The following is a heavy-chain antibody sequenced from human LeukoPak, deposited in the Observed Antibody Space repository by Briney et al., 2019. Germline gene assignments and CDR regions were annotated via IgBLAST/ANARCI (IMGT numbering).Heavy chain of an antibody. CDR1: GFTFSSNW. J-gene: IGHJ4*02. D-gene: IGHD2-15*01. V-gene: IGHV3-7*05. Sequence: PGGSLRLSCAASGFTFSSNWMTWFRQAPGKGLEWVANIKQDGSAKYYVDSVKGRFTISRDNAKNSLFLQMNSLRVEDTAVYYCAGGQGWLLDYWGQGTLVTVSS. CDR3: AGGQGWLLDY. CDR2: IKQDGSAK.